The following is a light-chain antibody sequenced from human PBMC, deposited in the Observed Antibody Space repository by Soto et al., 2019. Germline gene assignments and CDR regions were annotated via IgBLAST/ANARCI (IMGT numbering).Light chain of an antibody. Sequence: EIVMTQSPATLSVSPGERATLSCRASQTISSNLAWYQQRPGQAPRLLIHGASTRATGVPARFSGSGSGTEFTLTIARLEPEDSAVYYCQQHSNSPWTFGQGTRVEI. CDR1: QTISSN. CDR3: QQHSNSPWT. V-gene: IGKV3-15*01. CDR2: GAS. J-gene: IGKJ1*01.